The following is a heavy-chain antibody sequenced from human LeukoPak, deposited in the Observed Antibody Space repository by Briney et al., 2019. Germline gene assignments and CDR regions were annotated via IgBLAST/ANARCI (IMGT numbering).Heavy chain of an antibody. V-gene: IGHV5-51*01. D-gene: IGHD4/OR15-4a*01. J-gene: IGHJ4*02. CDR2: IYPGDSDT. CDR1: GDSFTGYW. Sequence: ESLTISCTGSGDSFTGYWIAWVRQMPGKGLEWMGIIYPGDSDTRYSPSFQGQVTISADKSISTTYLQWSSLKASDTAMYYCARWGCYGGNNHGYDYWGQGTLVTVSS. CDR3: ARWGCYGGNNHGYDY.